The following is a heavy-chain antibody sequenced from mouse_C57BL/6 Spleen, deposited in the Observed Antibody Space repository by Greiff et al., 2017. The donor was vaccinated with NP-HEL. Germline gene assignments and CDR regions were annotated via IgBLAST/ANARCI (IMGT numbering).Heavy chain of an antibody. D-gene: IGHD1-1*01. J-gene: IGHJ4*01. V-gene: IGHV1-69*01. Sequence: QVQLQQPGAELVMPGASVKLSCKASGYTFTSYWMHWVKQRPGQGLEWIGEIDPSDSYTNYNQKFKGKSTLTVDKSSSTAYMQLSSLTSEDSAVYYCASDYYGSRPGAMDYWGQGTSVTVSS. CDR2: IDPSDSYT. CDR3: ASDYYGSRPGAMDY. CDR1: GYTFTSYW.